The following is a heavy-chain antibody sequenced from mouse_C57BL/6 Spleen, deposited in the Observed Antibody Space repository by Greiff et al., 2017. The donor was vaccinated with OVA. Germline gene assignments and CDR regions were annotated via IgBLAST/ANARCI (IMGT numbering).Heavy chain of an antibody. CDR2: ISSGSSTI. J-gene: IGHJ2*01. V-gene: IGHV5-17*01. D-gene: IGHD2-4*01. Sequence: EVHLVESGGGLVKPGGSLKLSCAASGFTFSDYGMHWVRQAPEKGLEWVAYISSGSSTIYYADTVKGRFTISRDNAKNTLFLQMTSLRSEDTAMYYCAREGNYDDLLDYWGQGTTLTVSS. CDR3: AREGNYDDLLDY. CDR1: GFTFSDYG.